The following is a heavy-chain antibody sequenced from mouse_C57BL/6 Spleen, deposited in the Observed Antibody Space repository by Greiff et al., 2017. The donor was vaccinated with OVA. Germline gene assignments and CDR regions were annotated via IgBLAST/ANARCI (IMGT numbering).Heavy chain of an antibody. CDR1: GYTFTSYW. V-gene: IGHV1-64*01. CDR2: IHPNSGST. Sequence: VQLQQSGAELVKPGASVKLSCKASGYTFTSYWMHWVKQRPGQGLEWIGMIHPNSGSTNYNEKFKIKATLTVDKSSSTAYMQLSSLTSEDSAVYYCARSVTTVVDYWGQGTTLTVSS. D-gene: IGHD1-1*01. CDR3: ARSVTTVVDY. J-gene: IGHJ2*01.